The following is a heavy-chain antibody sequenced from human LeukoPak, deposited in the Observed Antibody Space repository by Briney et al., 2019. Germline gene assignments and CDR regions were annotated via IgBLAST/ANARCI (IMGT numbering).Heavy chain of an antibody. J-gene: IGHJ3*02. CDR2: IYSDGRT. Sequence: GGSLRLSCAPSGFTVSTNYMSWVRQAPGKGLEWVSVIYSDGRTYYADSVKDRFTISRDNSKDTLYLQMNSLRAEDTAVYYCARDSGRFDVFDIWGQGTMVTVSS. D-gene: IGHD3-10*01. V-gene: IGHV3-53*01. CDR1: GFTVSTNY. CDR3: ARDSGRFDVFDI.